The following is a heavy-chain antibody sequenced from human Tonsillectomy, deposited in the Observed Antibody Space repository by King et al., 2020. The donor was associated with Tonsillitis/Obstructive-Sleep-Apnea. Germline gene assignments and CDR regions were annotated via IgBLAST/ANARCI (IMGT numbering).Heavy chain of an antibody. D-gene: IGHD3-3*01. V-gene: IGHV3-74*01. J-gene: IGHJ6*03. CDR3: VSVGPVLYGFWRGYPPIEDYYYYMDV. CDR2: INSDGSST. CDR1: GFTFSSYW. Sequence: VQLVESGGGLVQPGGSLRLSCAASGFTFSSYWMHWVRQAPGKGLVWVSRINSDGSSTSYADSVKGRFTISRDNAKNTLYLQMKRLRAGDTAVVYCVSVGPVLYGFWRGYPPIEDYYYYMDVWGKGTTVTVSS.